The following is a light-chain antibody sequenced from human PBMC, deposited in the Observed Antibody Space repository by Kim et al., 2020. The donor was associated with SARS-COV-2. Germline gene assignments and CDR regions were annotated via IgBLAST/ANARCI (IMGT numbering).Light chain of an antibody. J-gene: IGKJ1*01. CDR2: GAS. CDR3: QQFRRSPWT. CDR1: QSVASSH. V-gene: IGKV3-20*01. Sequence: SPGERATRSCRASQSVASSHLAWYQQKPGQAPRLLIYGASSRATGIPDRLSGSGSGTDFTLTISRLEPGDFAVYYCQQFRRSPWTFGQGTKVDIK.